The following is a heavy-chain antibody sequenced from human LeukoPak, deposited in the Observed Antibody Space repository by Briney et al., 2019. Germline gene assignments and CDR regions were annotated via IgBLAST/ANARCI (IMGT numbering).Heavy chain of an antibody. V-gene: IGHV1-46*01. CDR2: INPSGGST. D-gene: IGHD3-22*01. CDR1: GGTFRSYV. J-gene: IGHJ4*02. CDR3: ARDPIVVVITTRNSNFDY. Sequence: ASVKVSCKASGGTFRSYVITWVRQAPGQGLEWMGIINPSGGSTSYAQKFQGRVTMTRDTSTSTVYMELSSLRSEDTAVYYCARDPIVVVITTRNSNFDYWGQGTLVTVSS.